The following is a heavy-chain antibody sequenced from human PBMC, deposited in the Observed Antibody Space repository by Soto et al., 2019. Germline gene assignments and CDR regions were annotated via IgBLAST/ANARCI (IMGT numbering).Heavy chain of an antibody. CDR1: GGTFRSHA. D-gene: IGHD3-22*01. J-gene: IGHJ6*02. CDR3: ARGEGYYDSSGLEYYHCMDV. V-gene: IGHV1-69*01. CDR2: FIPIFDTS. Sequence: QVQLEQSGAEVTKPGSSVKVSCKASGGTFRSHAIAWVRQAPGQGLEWMGDFIPIFDTSNYAQKFQGRISITADEPRTTAYMELSTVTDEDTATYYCARGEGYYDSSGLEYYHCMDVWGQGTTLTVSS.